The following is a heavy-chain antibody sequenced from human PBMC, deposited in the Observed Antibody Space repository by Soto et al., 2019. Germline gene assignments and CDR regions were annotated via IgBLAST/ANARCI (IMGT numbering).Heavy chain of an antibody. CDR2: IYSGGTT. Sequence: EVQLVETGGGLIQPGGSLTLSCAASGFRVSGKYMSWVRQAPGKGLEWVSIIYSGGTTYYADSVKGRFTISRDNSKNTVFLQMNSLRAEDTAMYYCARGPFEYYAMDVWGHGTTVTVSS. J-gene: IGHJ6*02. CDR3: ARGPFEYYAMDV. CDR1: GFRVSGKY. V-gene: IGHV3-53*02.